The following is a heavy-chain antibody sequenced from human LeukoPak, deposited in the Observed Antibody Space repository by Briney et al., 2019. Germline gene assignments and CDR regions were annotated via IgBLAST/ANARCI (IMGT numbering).Heavy chain of an antibody. CDR2: INHSGST. CDR3: ARSGLIMVRGVIIRRSAFDI. CDR1: GGSFSGYY. D-gene: IGHD3-10*01. J-gene: IGHJ3*02. V-gene: IGHV4-34*01. Sequence: SETLSLTCAVYGGSFSGYYWSWIRQPPGKGLEWIGEINHSGSTNYNPSLKSRVTISVDTSKNQFSLKLSSVTAADTAVYYCARSGLIMVRGVIIRRSAFDIWGQGTMVPVSS.